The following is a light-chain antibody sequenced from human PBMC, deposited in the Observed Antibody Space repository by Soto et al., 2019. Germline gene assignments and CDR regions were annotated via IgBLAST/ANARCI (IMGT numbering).Light chain of an antibody. CDR1: QRLSASD. J-gene: IGKJ1*01. V-gene: IGKV3-20*01. CDR2: GVS. CDR3: QQYGSSPRT. Sequence: EIEMTQSPSTLSASPGERATLSCRASQRLSASDIAWYQQKPGQAPKFLIYGVSSRATGIPDRFSGSGSGTDFTLTISRLEPEDFAVYYCQQYGSSPRTFGQGTKVDIK.